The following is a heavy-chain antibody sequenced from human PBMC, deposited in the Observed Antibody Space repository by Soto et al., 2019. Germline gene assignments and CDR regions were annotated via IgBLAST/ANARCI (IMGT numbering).Heavy chain of an antibody. CDR2: MYNIGST. CDR3: ARHVNLPLAGTGFDF. Sequence: TSETLSLTCTVSGGSISSGGYYWSWIRQPPGKGLEWIGYMYNIGSTNYNPSLRSRVTMSIDTSQEQFSLKLTSVTATDTAVYYCARHVNLPLAGTGFDFWGRGTLVTVS. J-gene: IGHJ4*02. D-gene: IGHD6-19*01. V-gene: IGHV4-61*08. CDR1: GGSISSGGYY.